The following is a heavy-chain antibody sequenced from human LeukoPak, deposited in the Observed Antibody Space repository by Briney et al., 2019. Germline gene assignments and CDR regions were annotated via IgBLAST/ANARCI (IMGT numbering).Heavy chain of an antibody. J-gene: IGHJ4*02. D-gene: IGHD6-19*01. Sequence: GGSLRLSCAASGFTFSSYAMSWVRQAPGKWLEWVSAISGSGGSTYYADSVKGRFTISRDNSKNTLYLQMNSLRAEDTAVYYCANEQWLVPPGLEVDYWGQGTLVTVSS. CDR1: GFTFSSYA. V-gene: IGHV3-23*01. CDR2: ISGSGGST. CDR3: ANEQWLVPPGLEVDY.